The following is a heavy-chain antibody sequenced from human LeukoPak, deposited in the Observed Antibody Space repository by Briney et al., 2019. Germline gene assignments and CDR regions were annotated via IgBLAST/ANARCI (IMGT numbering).Heavy chain of an antibody. CDR3: ARGQMAPFDY. CDR2: ISYDGDNE. V-gene: IGHV3-30*03. J-gene: IGHJ4*02. Sequence: PGGSLRLSCAASGFTFSSYSMNWVRRAPGKGLEWVAVISYDGDNEYYADSVKGRFTISRDNSKNTLHLQMNSLRAEDTAVYYCARGQMAPFDYWGQGTLVTVSS. D-gene: IGHD5-24*01. CDR1: GFTFSSYS.